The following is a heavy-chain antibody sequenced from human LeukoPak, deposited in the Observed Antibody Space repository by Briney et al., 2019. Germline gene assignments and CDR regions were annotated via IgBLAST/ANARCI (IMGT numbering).Heavy chain of an antibody. D-gene: IGHD1-26*01. V-gene: IGHV4-59*12. J-gene: IGHJ4*02. CDR1: GGSISSYY. CDR3: ASLPSLGGATLGPDY. CDR2: IYYSGST. Sequence: SETLSLTCTVSGGSISSYYWSWIRQPPGKGLEWIGYIYYSGSTNYNPSLKSRVTISVDKSKNQFSLKLSSVTAADTAVYYCASLPSLGGATLGPDYWGQGTLVTVSS.